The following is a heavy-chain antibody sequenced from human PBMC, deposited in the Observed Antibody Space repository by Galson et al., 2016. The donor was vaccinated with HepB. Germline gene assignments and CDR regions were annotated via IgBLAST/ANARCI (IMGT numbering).Heavy chain of an antibody. D-gene: IGHD3-22*01. CDR1: GGSISSYF. J-gene: IGHJ3*02. Sequence: LSLTCTVSGGSISSYFWSWIRQPPGKGLEWIGYIYYSGTTNYNPSLKSRVTISVDTSKNQFSLKLSSVTAADTAVYYCARDPYYYDSSDYSSALDIWGQGTMVTVSA. CDR3: ARDPYYYDSSDYSSALDI. V-gene: IGHV4-59*01. CDR2: IYYSGTT.